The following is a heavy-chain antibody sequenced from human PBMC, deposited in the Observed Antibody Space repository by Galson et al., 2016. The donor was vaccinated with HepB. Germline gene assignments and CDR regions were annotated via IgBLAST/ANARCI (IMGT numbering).Heavy chain of an antibody. D-gene: IGHD6-19*01. Sequence: LSLTCTVSGASISSHYWGWIRQPPGKALEWIGYIYYSGSTNYNPSLKSRVTISADTSKNQFSLRLSSVTAADTGIYFCARASRIAVAGGVDYWGQGTLVTVSS. V-gene: IGHV4-59*08. CDR2: IYYSGST. J-gene: IGHJ4*02. CDR3: ARASRIAVAGGVDY. CDR1: GASISSHY.